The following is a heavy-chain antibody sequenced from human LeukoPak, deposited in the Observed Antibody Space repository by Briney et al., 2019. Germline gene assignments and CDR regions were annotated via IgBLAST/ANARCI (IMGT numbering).Heavy chain of an antibody. D-gene: IGHD6-19*01. CDR1: GFTLSSYA. CDR3: AKDHHGYSSGWYDLGFDYYYYGMDV. Sequence: GGSLRLSCAASGFTLSSYAMSWVRQAPGKGLEWVSAISGSGGSTYYADSVKGRFTISRDNSKNTLYLQMNSLRAEDTAVYYCAKDHHGYSSGWYDLGFDYYYYGMDVWGQGTTVTVSS. J-gene: IGHJ6*02. CDR2: ISGSGGST. V-gene: IGHV3-23*01.